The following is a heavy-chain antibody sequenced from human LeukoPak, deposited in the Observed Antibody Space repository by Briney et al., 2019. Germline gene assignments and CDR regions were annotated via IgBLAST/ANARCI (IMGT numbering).Heavy chain of an antibody. D-gene: IGHD4-23*01. CDR3: ARMGTTVVTPGSPPLDY. J-gene: IGHJ4*02. CDR2: ISGYNGNT. CDR1: GYTFTSYG. V-gene: IGHV1-18*01. Sequence: ASVKVSYKASGYTFTSYGISWVRRAPGQGLEWMGWISGYNGNTNYAQKLQGRVTMTTDTSTSTAYMELRSLRSDDTAVYYCARMGTTVVTPGSPPLDYWGQGTLVTVSS.